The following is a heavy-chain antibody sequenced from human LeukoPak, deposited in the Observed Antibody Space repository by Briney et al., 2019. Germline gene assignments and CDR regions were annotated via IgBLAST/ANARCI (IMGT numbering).Heavy chain of an antibody. D-gene: IGHD6-19*01. J-gene: IGHJ4*02. V-gene: IGHV4-4*07. CDR3: ARDRHGMSVSDYFDY. CDR1: GGSISDYY. Sequence: PSETLSLTCTVSGGSISDYYRSWIRQPAGKGLEWIGRIYTSGSTNYNPSLKSRVTMSVDTSKNQFSLKLSSVTAADTAVYYCARDRHGMSVSDYFDYWGQGTLVTVSS. CDR2: IYTSGST.